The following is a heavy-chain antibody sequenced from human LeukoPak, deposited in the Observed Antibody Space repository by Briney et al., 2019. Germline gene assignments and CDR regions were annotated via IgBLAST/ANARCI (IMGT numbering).Heavy chain of an antibody. Sequence: ASVKVSCKSSGYTFTSYGISWVRQAPGQGLEWMGGIIPIFGTANCAQKFQGRVTITTDESTNTAYMELSSLRSEDTAVYYCARGGFTYYYGSGSYFPYYFDYWGQGTLVAVSS. CDR1: GYTFTSYG. J-gene: IGHJ4*02. V-gene: IGHV1-69*05. D-gene: IGHD3-10*01. CDR2: IIPIFGTA. CDR3: ARGGFTYYYGSGSYFPYYFDY.